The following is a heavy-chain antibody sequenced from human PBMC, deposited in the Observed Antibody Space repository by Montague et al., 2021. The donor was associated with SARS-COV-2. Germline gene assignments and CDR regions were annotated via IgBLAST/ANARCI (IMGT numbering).Heavy chain of an antibody. CDR3: ARPIHDNSPDGAFDV. D-gene: IGHD3-22*01. CDR1: GDSITSSRYY. Sequence: SETLSLTCTVSGDSITSSRYYWGWIRQPPGKGLEWIGSIHYSEATYYNPSLKSRLTISVDTSKNHLSLKLTSVTASDSAVYYCARPIHDNSPDGAFDVWGQGTMVTVSS. J-gene: IGHJ3*01. V-gene: IGHV4-39*02. CDR2: IHYSEAT.